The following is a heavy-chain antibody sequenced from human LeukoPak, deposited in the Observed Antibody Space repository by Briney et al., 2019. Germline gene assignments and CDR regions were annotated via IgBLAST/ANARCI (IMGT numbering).Heavy chain of an antibody. CDR2: IIPIFGTA. J-gene: IGHJ6*02. CDR1: GGTFSSYA. CDR3: AKIRGVEYSSSNRYGMDV. Sequence: GASVKVSCKASGGTFSSYAISWVRQAPGQGLEWMGGIIPIFGTANYAQKFQGRVTITADESTSTAYMELSSLRSEDTAVYYCAKIRGVEYSSSNRYGMDVWGQGTTVTVSS. V-gene: IGHV1-69*13. D-gene: IGHD6-6*01.